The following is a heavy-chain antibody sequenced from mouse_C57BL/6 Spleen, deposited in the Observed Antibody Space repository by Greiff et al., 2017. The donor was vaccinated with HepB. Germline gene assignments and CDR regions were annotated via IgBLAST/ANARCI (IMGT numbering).Heavy chain of an antibody. D-gene: IGHD2-3*01. V-gene: IGHV1-85*01. J-gene: IGHJ4*01. CDR3: AREGDGYYVSYAMDY. CDR1: GYTFTSYD. Sequence: QVQLKQSGPELVKPGASVKLSCKASGYTFTSYDINWVKQRPGQGLEWIGWIYPRDGSTKYNEKFKGKATLTVDTSSSTAYMELHSLTSEDSAVYFCAREGDGYYVSYAMDYWGQGTSVTVSS. CDR2: IYPRDGST.